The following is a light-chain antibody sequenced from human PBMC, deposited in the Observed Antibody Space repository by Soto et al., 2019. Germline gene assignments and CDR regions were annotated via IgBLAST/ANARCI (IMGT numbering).Light chain of an antibody. CDR1: QSVSSK. Sequence: EIVMTQSPATLSVSPGERATLSCRASQSVSSKIAWYQQKPGQAPRLLIYGASTRATDIPARFSGSGSGTEFTLTISSLQSEDVAVYYCQQYYSTPLTFGGGTKVEIK. CDR3: QQYYSTPLT. V-gene: IGKV3-15*01. CDR2: GAS. J-gene: IGKJ4*01.